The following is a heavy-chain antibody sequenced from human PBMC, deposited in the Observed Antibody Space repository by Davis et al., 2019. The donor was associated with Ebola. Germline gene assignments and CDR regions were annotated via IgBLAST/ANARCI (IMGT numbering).Heavy chain of an antibody. CDR1: GFTFSSYS. CDR2: ISSSSSYI. J-gene: IGHJ4*02. Sequence: PGGSLRLSCAASGFTFSSYSMNWVRQAPGKGLEWVSSISSSSSYIYYADSVKGRFTISRDNSKNTLYLQMNSLRAEDTAVYYCAKSGDVLTTWYYFDYWGQGTLVTVSS. V-gene: IGHV3-21*01. CDR3: AKSGDVLTTWYYFDY. D-gene: IGHD3-9*01.